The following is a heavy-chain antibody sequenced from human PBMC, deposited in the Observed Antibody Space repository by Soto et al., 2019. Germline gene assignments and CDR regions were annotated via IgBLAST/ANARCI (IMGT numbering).Heavy chain of an antibody. CDR1: GYSFTNYW. J-gene: IGHJ6*02. V-gene: IGHV5-51*01. Sequence: GESLKISCEGSGYSFTNYWIGWVRQMPGKGLEWMGMIYPGDSNARYSPSFQGQVTISVGKSISTAYLQWSSLKASDTAMYYCARLAGGNYYYGMDVWGQGTTVTVSS. D-gene: IGHD3-16*01. CDR2: IYPGDSNA. CDR3: ARLAGGNYYYGMDV.